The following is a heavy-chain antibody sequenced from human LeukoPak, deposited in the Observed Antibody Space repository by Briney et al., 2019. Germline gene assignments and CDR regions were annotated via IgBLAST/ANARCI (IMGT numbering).Heavy chain of an antibody. J-gene: IGHJ4*02. CDR3: ARVAIVATYFDY. V-gene: IGHV1-69*05. CDR2: IIPIFGTA. D-gene: IGHD5-12*01. Sequence: GASVKVSCKASGGTFSSYAISWVRQAPGQGLEWMGGIIPIFGTANYAQEFQGRVTITTDESTSTAYMELSSLRSEDTAVYYCARVAIVATYFDYWGQGTLVTVSS. CDR1: GGTFSSYA.